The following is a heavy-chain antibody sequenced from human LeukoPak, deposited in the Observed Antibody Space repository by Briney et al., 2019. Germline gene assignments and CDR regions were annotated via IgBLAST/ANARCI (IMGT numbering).Heavy chain of an antibody. J-gene: IGHJ4*02. CDR3: ARSPDGVDN. CDR2: IKEDGSEI. D-gene: IGHD3-10*01. V-gene: IGHV3-7*01. CDR1: GFIFSNYW. Sequence: GGSLRLSCAASGFIFSNYWMTWVRQTPGKGLEFVADIKEDGSEIFYLDSVKGRFTISRDNAKNSVYLQMNSLRAEDTAVYYCARSPDGVDNWGQGTLVTVSS.